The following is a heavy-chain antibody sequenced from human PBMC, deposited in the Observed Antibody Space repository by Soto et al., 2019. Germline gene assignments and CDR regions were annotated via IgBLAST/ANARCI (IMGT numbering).Heavy chain of an antibody. V-gene: IGHV4-30-4*01. D-gene: IGHD5-12*01. Sequence: SETLSLTCIFSGGSISSGDYYWSWIRQPPGKGLEWIGYIYYSGSTDYNPSLRSRLTISVDTSKNQFSLRLTSVTAADTAVYYCVRTRYSAYYYYYHMDVWGQGTTVTVSS. J-gene: IGHJ6*02. CDR1: GGSISSGDYY. CDR3: VRTRYSAYYYYYHMDV. CDR2: IYYSGST.